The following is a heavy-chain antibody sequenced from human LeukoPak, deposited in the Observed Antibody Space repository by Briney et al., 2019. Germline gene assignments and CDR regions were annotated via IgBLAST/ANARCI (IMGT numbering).Heavy chain of an antibody. CDR3: AKKARYRGANWFDP. CDR1: EFIFTNYA. D-gene: IGHD3-10*01. CDR2: ISGSGGST. V-gene: IGHV3-23*01. J-gene: IGHJ5*02. Sequence: PGGSLRLSCVASEFIFTNYAMGWVRQAPGKGLEWVSAISGSGGSTYYADSVKGRFTISRDNSKNTLYLQMNSLRAEDTAVYYCAKKARYRGANWFDPWGQGTLVTVSS.